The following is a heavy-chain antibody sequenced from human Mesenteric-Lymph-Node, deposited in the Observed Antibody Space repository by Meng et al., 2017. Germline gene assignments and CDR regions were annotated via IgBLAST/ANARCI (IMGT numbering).Heavy chain of an antibody. D-gene: IGHD1-7*01. V-gene: IGHV4-61*01. J-gene: IGHJ4*02. Sequence: QESGPGLVRPSEALSLTCTVAGGSVSSGSYYWSWIRQPPGKGLEWIGYIYYSGSTNYNPSLKSRVTISVDTSKNQFSLKLSSVTAADTAVYYCARSTGTTYYFDYWGQGTLVTVSS. CDR1: GGSVSSGSYY. CDR3: ARSTGTTYYFDY. CDR2: IYYSGST.